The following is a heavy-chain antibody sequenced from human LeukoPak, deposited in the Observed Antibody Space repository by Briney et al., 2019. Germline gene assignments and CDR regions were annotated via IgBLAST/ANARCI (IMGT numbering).Heavy chain of an antibody. CDR3: ARSLHSSGWYWGEGY. D-gene: IGHD6-19*01. Sequence: ASVKVSCKASGGTFSSYAISWVRQAPGQGLEWMGGIIPIFGTANYAQKFQGRVTITADKSTSTAYMELSSLRSEDTAVYYCARSLHSSGWYWGEGYWGQGTLVTVSS. J-gene: IGHJ4*02. CDR1: GGTFSSYA. V-gene: IGHV1-69*06. CDR2: IIPIFGTA.